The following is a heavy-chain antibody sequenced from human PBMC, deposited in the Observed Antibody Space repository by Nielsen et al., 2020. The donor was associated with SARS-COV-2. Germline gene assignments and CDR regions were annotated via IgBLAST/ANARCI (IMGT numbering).Heavy chain of an antibody. Sequence: WIRQPPGKGLEWVAVIWYDGSNKYYADSVKGRFTISRDNSKNTLYLQMNSLRAEDTAVYYCARDPSSGWDLDYWGQGTLVTVSS. CDR3: ARDPSSGWDLDY. J-gene: IGHJ4*02. V-gene: IGHV3-33*01. CDR2: IWYDGSNK. D-gene: IGHD6-19*01.